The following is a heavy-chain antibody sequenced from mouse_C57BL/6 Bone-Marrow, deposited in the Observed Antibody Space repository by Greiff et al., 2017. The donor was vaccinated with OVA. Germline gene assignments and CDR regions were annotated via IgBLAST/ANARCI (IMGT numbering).Heavy chain of an antibody. J-gene: IGHJ3*01. CDR3: ASSSYGPAWFAY. V-gene: IGHV5-4*01. CDR1: GFTFSSYA. D-gene: IGHD1-1*01. Sequence: EVQLVESGGGLVKPGGSLKLSCAASGFTFSSYAMSWVRQTPEKRLEWVATISDGGSYTYYPDNVKGRFTISRDNAKNNLYLQMGHLKSEDTAMYYCASSSYGPAWFAYWGQGTLVTVSA. CDR2: ISDGGSYT.